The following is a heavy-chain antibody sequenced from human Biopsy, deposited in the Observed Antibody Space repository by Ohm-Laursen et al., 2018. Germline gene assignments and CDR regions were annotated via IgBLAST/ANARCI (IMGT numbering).Heavy chain of an antibody. V-gene: IGHV1-18*01. CDR3: ARVTLPLYLDF. CDR2: VSGYNGNT. Sequence: SVKVSCKTFGYSFSSYGINWVRQAPGEGLEWMGRVSGYNGNTNYAQRFQSRVTMTTDTSTNTAYMELRSLRADDTAVYYCARVTLPLYLDFWGQGTRVTVSS. J-gene: IGHJ4*02. CDR1: GYSFSSYG. D-gene: IGHD3-16*01.